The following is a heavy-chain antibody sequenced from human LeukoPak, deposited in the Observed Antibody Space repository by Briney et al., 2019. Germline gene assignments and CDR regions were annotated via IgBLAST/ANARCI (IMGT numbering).Heavy chain of an antibody. Sequence: ASVKVSCKASGYTFTDYYIHWVRQAPGQGLEWLGWINPNTGGTHYVQKFQDRATMTRDRSIRTAYMEVSRLGSDDTAEYYCATMGAKNFDHWGQGTLVTVSS. CDR3: ATMGAKNFDH. J-gene: IGHJ4*02. CDR2: INPNTGGT. V-gene: IGHV1-2*02. D-gene: IGHD1-26*01. CDR1: GYTFTDYY.